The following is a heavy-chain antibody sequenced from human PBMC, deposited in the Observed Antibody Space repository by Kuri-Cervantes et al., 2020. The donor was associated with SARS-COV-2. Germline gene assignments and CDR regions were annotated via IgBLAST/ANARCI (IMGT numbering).Heavy chain of an antibody. V-gene: IGHV3-23*01. CDR3: AKEGAYCGGDCYSLGFDY. D-gene: IGHD2-21*02. CDR1: GFTFSSYA. Sequence: GGSLRLSCAASGFTFSSYAMSWVRQAPGKGLEWVSAISGSGGSTYYADSVKGRLTISRDNSKNTLYLQMNSLRAEDTAVYYCAKEGAYCGGDCYSLGFDYWGQGTLVTVSS. J-gene: IGHJ4*02. CDR2: ISGSGGST.